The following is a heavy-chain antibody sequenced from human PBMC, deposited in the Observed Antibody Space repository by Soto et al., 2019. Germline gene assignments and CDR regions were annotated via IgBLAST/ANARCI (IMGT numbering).Heavy chain of an antibody. Sequence: QVQLVQSGAEVKKPGASVKVSCKASGYTFTSYGISWVRQAPGQGLEWMGWISAYNGNTNYSQKLQGRVTMTTDTTTSTAYMELRSLQSDDTAVYYCAGDELYYDILPGYPRLYYFDYWGQGTLVTVSS. J-gene: IGHJ4*02. CDR2: ISAYNGNT. CDR1: GYTFTSYG. D-gene: IGHD3-9*01. CDR3: AGDELYYDILPGYPRLYYFDY. V-gene: IGHV1-18*01.